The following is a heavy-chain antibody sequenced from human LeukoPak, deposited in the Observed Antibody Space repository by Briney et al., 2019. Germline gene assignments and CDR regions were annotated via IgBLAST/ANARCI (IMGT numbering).Heavy chain of an antibody. D-gene: IGHD2-2*01. CDR2: ISGSGGST. CDR3: AKVFPTSIVVVPAAGFDY. Sequence: GGSLRLSCAASGFTFSSYAMSWVHQAPGKGLEWVSAISGSGGSTYYADSVKGRFTISRDNSKNTLYLQMNSLRAEDTAVYYCAKVFPTSIVVVPAAGFDYWGQGTLVTVSS. CDR1: GFTFSSYA. J-gene: IGHJ4*02. V-gene: IGHV3-23*01.